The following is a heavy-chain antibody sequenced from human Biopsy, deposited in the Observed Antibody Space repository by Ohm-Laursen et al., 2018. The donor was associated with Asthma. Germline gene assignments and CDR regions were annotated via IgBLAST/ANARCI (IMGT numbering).Heavy chain of an antibody. D-gene: IGHD3-22*01. J-gene: IGHJ3*02. CDR1: GFVFSQRG. CDR3: ARQSGQDYGDSSGFDS. CDR2: VSSDGHNK. Sequence: SLRLSCSASGFVFSQRGMHWVRQDPGKGLEWVALVSSDGHNKYYEDSVKGRFTISRDNSRNRLYLQINRLTVEDSAVYFCARQSGQDYGDSSGFDSWGQGTKVAVSS. V-gene: IGHV3-30*03.